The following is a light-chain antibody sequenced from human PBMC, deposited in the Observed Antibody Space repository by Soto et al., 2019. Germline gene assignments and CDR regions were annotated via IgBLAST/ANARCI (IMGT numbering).Light chain of an antibody. CDR2: QDS. CDR1: KLGDKY. Sequence: SYELTQPPSVSVSPGQTASITCSGDKLGDKYACWYQQKPGQSPVLVIYQDSKRPSGIPERISGSNSGNTATLTISGTQAMDEADYFCQAGGSSTVVFGGGTKLTVL. V-gene: IGLV3-1*01. CDR3: QAGGSSTVV. J-gene: IGLJ2*01.